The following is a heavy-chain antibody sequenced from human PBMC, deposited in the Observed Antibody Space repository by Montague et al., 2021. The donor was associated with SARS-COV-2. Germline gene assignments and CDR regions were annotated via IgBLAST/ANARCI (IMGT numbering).Heavy chain of an antibody. V-gene: IGHV4-39*01. CDR3: ARGSYGSGSYHAFDI. Sequence: SETLSLTCTVSGDSFNSPKYYCALIRQPPGKGLEWIGSSYYSGTTYDNPSLRSQVTISVDTSKTQFSLKMNSVTAADTAVYYCARGSYGSGSYHAFDIWSQGTVVAVSS. J-gene: IGHJ3*02. CDR1: GDSFNSPKYY. D-gene: IGHD3-10*01. CDR2: SYYSGTT.